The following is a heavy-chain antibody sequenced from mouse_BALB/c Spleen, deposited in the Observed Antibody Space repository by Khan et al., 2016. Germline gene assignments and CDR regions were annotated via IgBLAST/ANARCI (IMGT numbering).Heavy chain of an antibody. CDR2: INPDSSTI. V-gene: IGHV4-1*02. Sequence: EVKLLESGGGLVQPGGSLKPSCAASGFDFSRYWMSWVRQAPGKGLEWIGEINPDSSTINYMPSLKDKFIISRDNAKNTLYLQMSKVRSEDTALYYGARAGYYGYFAYWGQGTLVTVSA. D-gene: IGHD1-1*01. CDR3: ARAGYYGYFAY. J-gene: IGHJ3*01. CDR1: GFDFSRYW.